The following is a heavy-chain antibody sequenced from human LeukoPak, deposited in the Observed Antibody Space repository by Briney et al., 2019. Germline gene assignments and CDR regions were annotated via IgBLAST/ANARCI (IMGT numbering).Heavy chain of an antibody. CDR3: ARHGRSGYYVNFDY. D-gene: IGHD3-22*01. CDR2: IYYSGST. CDR1: GGSISSYY. Sequence: SETLSLTCTVSGGSISSYYWSWIRQPPGKGLEWIGYIYYSGSTNYNPSLKSRVTISVDTSKNQFSLKLSSVTAADTAVYYCARHGRSGYYVNFDYWGQETLVTVSS. V-gene: IGHV4-59*08. J-gene: IGHJ4*02.